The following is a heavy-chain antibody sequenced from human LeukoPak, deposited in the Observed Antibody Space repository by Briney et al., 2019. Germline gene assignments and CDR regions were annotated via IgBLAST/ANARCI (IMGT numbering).Heavy chain of an antibody. Sequence: ASVKVSCKVSGYTLTELSMHWVRQAPGKGLEWMGGFDPEDGETIYAQKFQGRVTMTEDTPTDTAYMELSSLRSEDTAVYYCATGIAVAGTPFDYWGQGTLVTVSS. CDR3: ATGIAVAGTPFDY. V-gene: IGHV1-24*01. J-gene: IGHJ4*02. CDR2: FDPEDGET. CDR1: GYTLTELS. D-gene: IGHD6-19*01.